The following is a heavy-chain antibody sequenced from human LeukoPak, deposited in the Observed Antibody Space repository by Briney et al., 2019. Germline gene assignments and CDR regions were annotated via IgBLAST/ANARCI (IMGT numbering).Heavy chain of an antibody. CDR2: IWYDGSNK. V-gene: IGHV3-33*01. CDR3: ARVPTYYYDSSGQVDY. CDR1: GFTFSSYG. D-gene: IGHD3-22*01. Sequence: GGSLRLSCAASGFTFSSYGMHWVRQAPGKGLEWVAVIWYDGSNKYYADSVKGRFTISRDNSKNTLYLQMNSLRAEDTAVYYCARVPTYYYDSSGQVDYWGQGTLVTVSS. J-gene: IGHJ4*02.